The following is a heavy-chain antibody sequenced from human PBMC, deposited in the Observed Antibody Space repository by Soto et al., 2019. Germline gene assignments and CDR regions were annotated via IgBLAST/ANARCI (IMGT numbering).Heavy chain of an antibody. J-gene: IGHJ4*02. CDR3: ARDTITFGGVIVIPPDY. CDR2: ISSSSSYI. D-gene: IGHD3-16*02. CDR1: GFTFSSYS. V-gene: IGHV3-21*01. Sequence: EVQLVESGGGLVKPGGSLRLSCAASGFTFSSYSMNWVRQAPGKGLEWVSSISSSSSYIYYAVSVKGRFTISRDNAKNSLYLQMNSLRAEDTAVYYCARDTITFGGVIVIPPDYWGQGTLVTVSS.